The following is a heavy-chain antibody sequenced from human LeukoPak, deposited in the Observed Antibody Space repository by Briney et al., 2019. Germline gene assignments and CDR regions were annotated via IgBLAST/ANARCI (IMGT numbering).Heavy chain of an antibody. CDR2: IIPIFGTT. D-gene: IGHD5-12*01. Sequence: ASVKLSCTASGATFSSHAISWVRQPPGQGLERVGGIIPIFGTTNYGRKFQGRVTITTDESTSTGYMELRSLRSDDTAVYYCARGDSGYAYGFDNWGQGTLVTVSS. CDR1: GATFSSHA. J-gene: IGHJ4*02. CDR3: ARGDSGYAYGFDN. V-gene: IGHV1-69*05.